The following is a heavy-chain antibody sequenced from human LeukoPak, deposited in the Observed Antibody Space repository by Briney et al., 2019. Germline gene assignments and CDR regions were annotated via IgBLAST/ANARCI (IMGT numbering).Heavy chain of an antibody. CDR2: IYYSGST. CDR3: ARHAPSYFDY. J-gene: IGHJ4*02. CDR1: GGSISSSSYY. V-gene: IGHV4-39*01. Sequence: SETLSLTCTVSGGSISSSSYYWGWIRQPPGKGLEWIGSIYYSGSTYYNPSLKSRVTISVDTPKNQFSLKLSSVTAADTAVYYCARHAPSYFDYWGQGTLVTVSS.